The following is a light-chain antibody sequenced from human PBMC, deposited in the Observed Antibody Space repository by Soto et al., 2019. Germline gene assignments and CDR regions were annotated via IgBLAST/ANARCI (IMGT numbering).Light chain of an antibody. CDR3: ASYTTTNTVI. V-gene: IGLV2-14*01. Sequence: QSALTQPASVSGSPGQSITISCTGSSSDVGGYNFVSWYQQHPGKAPKLLISEVFNRPLGVSDRFSGSKSGNTASLTISGLQAEDEADYFCASYTTTNTVIFGGGTKVTVL. CDR2: EVF. J-gene: IGLJ2*01. CDR1: SSDVGGYNF.